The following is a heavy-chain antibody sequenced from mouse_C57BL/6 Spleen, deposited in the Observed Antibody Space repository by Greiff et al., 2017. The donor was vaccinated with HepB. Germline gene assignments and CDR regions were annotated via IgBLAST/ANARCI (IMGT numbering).Heavy chain of an antibody. V-gene: IGHV1-52*01. Sequence: QVQLQQPGAELVRPGSSVKLSCKASGYTFTSYWMHWVKQRPIQGLEWIGNIDPSDSETHYNQKFKDKATLTVDKSTSTAYMQLSSLTSEDSAVYDCARVYYDYDEPGWFADGGQGTLVTVSA. CDR2: IDPSDSET. CDR3: ARVYYDYDEPGWFAD. J-gene: IGHJ3*01. D-gene: IGHD2-4*01. CDR1: GYTFTSYW.